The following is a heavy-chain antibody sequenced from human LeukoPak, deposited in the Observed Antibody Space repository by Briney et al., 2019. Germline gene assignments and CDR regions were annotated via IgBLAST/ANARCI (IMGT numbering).Heavy chain of an antibody. D-gene: IGHD2-2*01. Sequence: ASVKVSCKASGYTFTRYGISWVRQAPGQGLEWMGWISAYNGNTNYAQKLQGRVTMTTDTSTSTAYMELRSLRSDDTAVYYCARGKVVPAAIGHWFDPWGQGTLVTVSS. V-gene: IGHV1-18*01. J-gene: IGHJ5*02. CDR2: ISAYNGNT. CDR3: ARGKVVPAAIGHWFDP. CDR1: GYTFTRYG.